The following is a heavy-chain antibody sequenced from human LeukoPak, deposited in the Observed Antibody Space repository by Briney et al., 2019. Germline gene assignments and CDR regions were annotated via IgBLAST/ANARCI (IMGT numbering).Heavy chain of an antibody. CDR2: ITATSSST. CDR3: AKDWGREQWLVPDAFDI. CDR1: GFTFSSYA. Sequence: GGSLRLSCAASGFTFSSYAMSWVRQAPGKGLEWVSAITATSSSTYDADSVQGRFTISRDNSKNTLFLQMNSLRPEDTAVYYCAKDWGREQWLVPDAFDIWGQGTMVTVSS. D-gene: IGHD6-19*01. J-gene: IGHJ3*02. V-gene: IGHV3-23*01.